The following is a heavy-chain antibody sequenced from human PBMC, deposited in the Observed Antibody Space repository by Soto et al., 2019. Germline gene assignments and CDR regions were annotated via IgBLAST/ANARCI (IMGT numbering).Heavy chain of an antibody. CDR2: IIVGSGNT. V-gene: IGHV1-3*01. D-gene: IGHD2-15*01. CDR1: EYRFTNHI. Sequence: ASVKVSCKSSEYRFTNHIIHWVRQAPGQGLEWMGWIIVGSGNTKYSQNFQGRLSITRDTSASSAYMDLSSLRSEDTAVYYCAKLGLASGNPCYPLDIWG. CDR3: AKLGLASGNPCYPLDI. J-gene: IGHJ3*02.